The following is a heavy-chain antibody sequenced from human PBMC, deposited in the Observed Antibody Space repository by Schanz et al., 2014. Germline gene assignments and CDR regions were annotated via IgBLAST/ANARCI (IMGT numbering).Heavy chain of an antibody. J-gene: IGHJ6*02. V-gene: IGHV1-24*01. CDR3: AFLEWILRGREV. Sequence: QVQLLQSGAEVKKPGASVRLSCKVSGNTITKFAMHWVRQAPGKGLEWMGGFDPEDGQTFYAQNIQGRATMTEEKEADTAYMELRSRKEEEKGVYYCAFLEWILRGREVWGQGTKGSVS. CDR1: GNTITKFA. CDR2: FDPEDGQT. D-gene: IGHD3-3*01.